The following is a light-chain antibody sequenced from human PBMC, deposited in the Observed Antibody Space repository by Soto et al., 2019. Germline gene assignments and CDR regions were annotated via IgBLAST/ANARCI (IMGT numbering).Light chain of an antibody. CDR2: EVS. CDR3: CSYPGSSILYV. CDR1: SNYNL. J-gene: IGLJ1*01. Sequence: QSALTQPASVSGSPGQSITISCTGTSNYNLVSWYQQHPGKAPKLVIYEVSERPSGVSNRFSGSKSGNTASLTISGLHAEDEADYYCCSYPGSSILYVFGTGTKLTVL. V-gene: IGLV2-23*02.